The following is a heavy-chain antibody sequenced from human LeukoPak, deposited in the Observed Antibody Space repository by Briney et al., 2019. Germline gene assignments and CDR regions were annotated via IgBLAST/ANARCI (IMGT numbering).Heavy chain of an antibody. J-gene: IGHJ4*02. CDR2: ISGSGDNT. D-gene: IGHD4-17*01. V-gene: IGHV3-23*01. CDR1: GFTFSSYA. Sequence: GGSLRLSCAASGFTFSSYAMSWVRQAPGKGLEWVSVISGSGDNTYYADSVKGRFTISRDNSKNTLYLQMNSLRAEDTAVYYCAKAGLGTTSNYWGQGTLVTVSS. CDR3: AKAGLGTTSNY.